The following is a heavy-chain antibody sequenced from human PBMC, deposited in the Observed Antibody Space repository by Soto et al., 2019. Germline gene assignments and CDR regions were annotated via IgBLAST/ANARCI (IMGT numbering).Heavy chain of an antibody. J-gene: IGHJ4*02. CDR2: IIPAFDAT. Sequence: QVQLVQSGAELRRPGSSVKVSCTASGGTFSTYDISWVRQAPGQGLEWMGGIIPAFDATKFAQKFQGRLTITADKSTGTVYMELSGLSSEDTAVYYCARDRSSSWYNGTFYFDSWGQGTLVTVSS. CDR3: ARDRSSSWYNGTFYFDS. D-gene: IGHD2-2*01. V-gene: IGHV1-69*06. CDR1: GGTFSTYD.